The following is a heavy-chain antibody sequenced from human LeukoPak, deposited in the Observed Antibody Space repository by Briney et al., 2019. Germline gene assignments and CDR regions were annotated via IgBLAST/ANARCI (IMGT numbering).Heavy chain of an antibody. CDR1: GGSISNYY. J-gene: IGHJ5*02. CDR3: ARDLGYSDGWFDP. D-gene: IGHD1-26*01. CDR2: VYYSGST. Sequence: SETLSLTCTVSGGSISNYYWSWLRQPPGKGLEWIGYVYYSGSTNYNPSLKSRVTISVDTSKNQFSLKLSSVTAADTAVYYCARDLGYSDGWFDPWGQGTLVTVSS. V-gene: IGHV4-59*01.